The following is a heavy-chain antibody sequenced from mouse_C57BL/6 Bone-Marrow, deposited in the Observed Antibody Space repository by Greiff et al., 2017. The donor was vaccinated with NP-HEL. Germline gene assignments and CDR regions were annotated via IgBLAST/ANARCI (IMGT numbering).Heavy chain of an antibody. CDR1: GFTFSSYA. CDR3: ARDVDSYYLAWFAY. D-gene: IGHD2-3*01. J-gene: IGHJ3*01. Sequence: EVHLVESGGGLVKPGGSLKLSCAASGFTFSSYAMSWVRQTPEKRLEWVATISDGGSYTYYPDNVKGRFPISRDNAKNNLYLQMSHLKSEDTAMYYCARDVDSYYLAWFAYWGKGTLVTVSA. V-gene: IGHV5-4*01. CDR2: ISDGGSYT.